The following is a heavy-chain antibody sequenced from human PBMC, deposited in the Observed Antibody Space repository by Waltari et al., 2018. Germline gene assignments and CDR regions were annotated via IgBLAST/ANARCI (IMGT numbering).Heavy chain of an antibody. J-gene: IGHJ4*02. V-gene: IGHV3-30*18. CDR1: GFTFSQYG. Sequence: QVRLIESGGGAVQPGGSRRVSCFASGFTFSQYGMNRVRQAPGKGLVWLTLISFHGKETYYGDSAEGRFTISRDNSRDTLYLQLDNLRVEDTAEYYCVKDNSHGCKFLDSWGPGAQVIVFS. CDR2: ISFHGKET. CDR3: VKDNSHGCKFLDS. D-gene: IGHD1-20*01.